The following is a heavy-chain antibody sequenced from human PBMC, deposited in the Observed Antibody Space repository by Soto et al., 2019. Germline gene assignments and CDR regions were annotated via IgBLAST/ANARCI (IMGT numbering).Heavy chain of an antibody. D-gene: IGHD4-17*01. CDR2: TTYDGGMK. CDR1: GFSFSSYG. V-gene: IGHV3-30*03. CDR3: AGPLKNPYITYGLNV. Sequence: QGQLVESGGGVVQPGGSLRLSCAASGFSFSSYGMEWVRLAPGKGLEWVAATTYDGGMKHYVDSVKGPFTISRDNSKTTLYLQMNSLRVEDTATYYWAGPLKNPYITYGLNVWGQGTTVPVSS. J-gene: IGHJ6*02.